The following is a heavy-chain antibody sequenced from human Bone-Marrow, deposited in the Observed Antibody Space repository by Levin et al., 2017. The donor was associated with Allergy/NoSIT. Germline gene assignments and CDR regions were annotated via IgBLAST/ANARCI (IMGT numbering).Heavy chain of an antibody. V-gene: IGHV4-59*01. J-gene: IGHJ3*01. CDR2: IYYSGTT. D-gene: IGHD2-21*02. CDR1: GDSISSYF. Sequence: PSETLSLTCTVSGDSISSYFWTWVRQSPGKGLEWIGNIYYSGTTNYNPSLKSRVTMSMDTSKNHFSLKLSSVTAADTAVYYCARVVVTAVVASDAFDLWDQGTMVLVSS. CDR3: ARVVVTAVVASDAFDL.